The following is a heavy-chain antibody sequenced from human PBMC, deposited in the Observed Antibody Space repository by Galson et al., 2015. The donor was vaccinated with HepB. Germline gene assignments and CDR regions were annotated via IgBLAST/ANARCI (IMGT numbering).Heavy chain of an antibody. Sequence: SLRLSCAASGFTFSSYWMHWVRQAPGKGLVWVSRINSDGSSTSYADSVKGRFTISRDNAKNTLYLQMNSLRAEDTAVYYCARGGNFHYYDSSGYYTKWGQGTLVTVSS. CDR2: INSDGSST. CDR3: ARGGNFHYYDSSGYYTK. D-gene: IGHD3-22*01. V-gene: IGHV3-74*01. J-gene: IGHJ4*02. CDR1: GFTFSSYW.